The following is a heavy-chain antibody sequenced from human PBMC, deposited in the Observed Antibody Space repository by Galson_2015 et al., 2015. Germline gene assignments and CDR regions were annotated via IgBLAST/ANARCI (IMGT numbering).Heavy chain of an antibody. V-gene: IGHV3-7*03. CDR3: ARLHYYDSSGPLMDV. Sequence: SLRLSCAASGFTFSSYWMKWVRQAPGKGAEWGANIKQDGSEKYYVDSVKGRFTISRDNAKNSLYLQMNSLRAEDTAVYYCARLHYYDSSGPLMDVWGQGTTVTVSS. CDR2: IKQDGSEK. J-gene: IGHJ6*02. CDR1: GFTFSSYW. D-gene: IGHD3-22*01.